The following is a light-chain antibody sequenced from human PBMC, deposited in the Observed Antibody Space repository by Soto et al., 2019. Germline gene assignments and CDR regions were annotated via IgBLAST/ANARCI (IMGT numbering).Light chain of an antibody. CDR3: SSYTSSSTNG. Sequence: QSVLTQPASVSGSPGQSIIISCTGTSSDVGGYNYVSWYQQHPGKAPKLMIYDVSNRPSGVSNRFSGSKSGNTASLTISGLQAEDEADYYCSSYTSSSTNGFGTGTKVTVL. CDR1: SSDVGGYNY. CDR2: DVS. J-gene: IGLJ1*01. V-gene: IGLV2-14*01.